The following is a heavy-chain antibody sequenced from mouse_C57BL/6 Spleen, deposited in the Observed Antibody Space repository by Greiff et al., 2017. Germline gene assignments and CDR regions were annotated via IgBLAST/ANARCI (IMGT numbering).Heavy chain of an antibody. D-gene: IGHD1-1*01. Sequence: QVQLQQPGAELVRPGSSVKLSCKASGYTFTSYWMHWVKQRPIQGLEWIGNIDPSDSETHYNQKFKDKATLTVDKSSSTAYMQLSSLTSEDSAVYYCATTVVADQAWFAYWGQGTLVTVSA. V-gene: IGHV1-52*01. CDR2: IDPSDSET. CDR1: GYTFTSYW. CDR3: ATTVVADQAWFAY. J-gene: IGHJ3*01.